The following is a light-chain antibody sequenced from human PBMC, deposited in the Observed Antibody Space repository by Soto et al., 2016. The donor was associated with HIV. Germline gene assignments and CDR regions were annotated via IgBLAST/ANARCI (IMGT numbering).Light chain of an antibody. CDR1: QSLLYSDGNTY. CDR3: MQGTHWPYT. V-gene: IGKV2D-30*01. CDR2: KVS. Sequence: DVVMTQSPLSLPVTLGQPASISCRSSQSLLYSDGNTYLNWFRQRPGQSPRRLIYKVSNWDSGVPDRFSDSGSGTDFTLKISRVEAEDVGVYYCMQGTHWPYTFGQGTKLGIK. J-gene: IGKJ2*01.